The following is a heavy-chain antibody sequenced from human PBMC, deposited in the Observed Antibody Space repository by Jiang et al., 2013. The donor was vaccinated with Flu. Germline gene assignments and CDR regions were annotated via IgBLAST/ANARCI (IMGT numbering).Heavy chain of an antibody. Sequence: SGFTFSSYAMHWVRQAPGKGLEWVAVISYDGSNKYYADSVKGRFTISRDNSKNTLYLQMNSLRAEDTAVYYCARDPRFLEWLYYFDYWGQGTLVTVSS. CDR3: ARDPRFLEWLYYFDY. D-gene: IGHD3-3*01. V-gene: IGHV3-30*04. CDR1: GFTFSSYA. CDR2: ISYDGSNK. J-gene: IGHJ4*02.